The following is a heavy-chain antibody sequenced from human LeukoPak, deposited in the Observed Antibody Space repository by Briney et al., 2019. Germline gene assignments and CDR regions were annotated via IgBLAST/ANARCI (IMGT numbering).Heavy chain of an antibody. V-gene: IGHV3-11*03. CDR3: ARIGRIVGAAFDY. CDR1: GFTFSDYY. J-gene: IGHJ4*02. D-gene: IGHD1-26*01. CDR2: ISSSSSYT. Sequence: GGSLRLSCAASGFTFSDYYTSWLRPAPGKGLEWVSYISSSSSYTNYADSVKGRFTISRDNAKNSLYLQMNSLRAEDTAVYYCARIGRIVGAAFDYWGQGTLVTVSS.